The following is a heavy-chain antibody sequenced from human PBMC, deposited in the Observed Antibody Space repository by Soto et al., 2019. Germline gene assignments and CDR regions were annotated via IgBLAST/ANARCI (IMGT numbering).Heavy chain of an antibody. CDR3: ARDHWNDGAGFDY. CDR2: INPNSGGT. J-gene: IGHJ4*02. V-gene: IGHV1-2*02. CDR1: GYTFTSYA. Sequence: ASVKVSCKASGYTFTSYALTWVRQAPGQGLEWMGWINPNSGGTNYAQKFQGRVTMTRDTSISTAYMELSRLRSDDTAVYYCARDHWNDGAGFDYWGQGTLVTVSS. D-gene: IGHD1-1*01.